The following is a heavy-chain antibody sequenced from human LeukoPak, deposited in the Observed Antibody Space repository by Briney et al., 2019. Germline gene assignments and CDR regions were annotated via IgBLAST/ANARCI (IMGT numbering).Heavy chain of an antibody. CDR2: IYHSGST. V-gene: IGHV4-4*02. CDR1: GGSISSSNW. Sequence: SGTLSLTCAVSGGSISSSNWWSWVRQPPGKGLEWIGEIYHSGSTNYNPSLKSRVTISVDKSKNQFSLKLSSVTAADTAVYYCARGLYYYDSSGYFDYWGQGTLVTVSS. J-gene: IGHJ4*02. CDR3: ARGLYYYDSSGYFDY. D-gene: IGHD3-22*01.